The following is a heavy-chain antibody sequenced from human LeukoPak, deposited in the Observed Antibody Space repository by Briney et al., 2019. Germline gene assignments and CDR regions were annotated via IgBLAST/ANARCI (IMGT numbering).Heavy chain of an antibody. D-gene: IGHD3-9*01. Sequence: GGSLRLSCAASGFTFSSYAVHWVRQAPGKGLEWVAVISYDGSNKYYADSVKGRFTISRDNSKNTLYLQMNSLRAEDTAVYYCARDFLTVADFDWLFPGYWGQGTLVTVSS. CDR1: GFTFSSYA. CDR2: ISYDGSNK. V-gene: IGHV3-30*04. J-gene: IGHJ4*02. CDR3: ARDFLTVADFDWLFPGY.